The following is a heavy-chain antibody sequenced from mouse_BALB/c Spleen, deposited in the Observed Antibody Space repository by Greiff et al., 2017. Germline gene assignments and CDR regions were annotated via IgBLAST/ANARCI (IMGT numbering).Heavy chain of an antibody. CDR3: ARGREFITTALFDY. J-gene: IGHJ2*01. CDR1: GFTFSSYA. V-gene: IGHV5-6-5*01. Sequence: EVKLVESGGGLVKPGGSLKLSCAASGFTFSSYAMSWVRQTPEKRLEWVASISSGGSTYYPDSVKGRFTISRDNARNILYLQMSSLRSEDTAMYYCARGREFITTALFDYWGQGTTLTVSS. D-gene: IGHD1-2*01. CDR2: ISSGGST.